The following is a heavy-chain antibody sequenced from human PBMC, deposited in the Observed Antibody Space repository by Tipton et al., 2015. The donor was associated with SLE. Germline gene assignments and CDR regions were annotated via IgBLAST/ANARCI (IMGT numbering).Heavy chain of an antibody. CDR2: INYSATT. V-gene: IGHV4-39*07. J-gene: IGHJ6*03. Sequence: TLSLTCTVSGDSISNNNYYWGWIRQPPGKGLEWIGNINYSATTYYNPSLKTRVSITVDTSKIQFSLRLTSVTAADTAVYYSARAIGANYYSIDVWGKGTTVTVSS. D-gene: IGHD3-16*01. CDR3: ARAIGANYYSIDV. CDR1: GDSISNNNYY.